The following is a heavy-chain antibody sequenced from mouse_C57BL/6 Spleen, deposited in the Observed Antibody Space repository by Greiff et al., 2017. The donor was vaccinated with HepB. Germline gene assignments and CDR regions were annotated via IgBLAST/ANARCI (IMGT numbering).Heavy chain of an antibody. D-gene: IGHD2-1*01. CDR1: GYSITSGYY. J-gene: IGHJ2*01. CDR3: ARSDELPFDY. V-gene: IGHV3-6*01. Sequence: EVKLQESGPGLVKPSQSLSLTCSVTGYSITSGYYWNWIRQFPGNKLEWMGYISYDGSNNYNPSLKNRISITRDTSKNQFFLKLNSVTTEDTATCYCARSDELPFDYWGQGTTLTVSS. CDR2: ISYDGSN.